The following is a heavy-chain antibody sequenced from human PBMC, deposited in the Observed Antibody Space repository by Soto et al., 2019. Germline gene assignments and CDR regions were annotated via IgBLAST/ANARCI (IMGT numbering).Heavy chain of an antibody. CDR2: INPKSGGT. J-gene: IGHJ6*02. CDR3: ARGDSTDCSNGVCSFFYNHDMDV. Sequence: AAVKVSCKASGYSFTDYHIHWVRQAPGQGLEWLGRINPKSGGTSTAQKFQGWVTMTTDTSISTASMELTRLTSDDTAIYYCARGDSTDCSNGVCSFFYNHDMDVWGQGTTVTVSS. CDR1: GYSFTDYH. D-gene: IGHD2-8*01. V-gene: IGHV1-2*04.